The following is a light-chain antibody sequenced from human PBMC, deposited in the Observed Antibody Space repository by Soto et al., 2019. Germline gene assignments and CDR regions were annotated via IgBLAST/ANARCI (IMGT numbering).Light chain of an antibody. J-gene: IGKJ3*01. CDR3: QQYYATPFT. CDR2: WAS. Sequence: DIVMTQSPDSLAVSLGERTTINCKSSQSVLFSSNNNNYLAWYQQKPGQPPKLLLYWASTRESGVPDRFSGSGSGTDFSLTINSLQAEDVAVYYCQQYYATPFTFGPGTKVDI. CDR1: QSVLFSSNNNNY. V-gene: IGKV4-1*01.